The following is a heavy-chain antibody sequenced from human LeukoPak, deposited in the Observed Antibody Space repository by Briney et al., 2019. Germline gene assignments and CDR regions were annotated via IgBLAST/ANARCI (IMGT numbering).Heavy chain of an antibody. CDR1: GCTFSSYA. CDR3: ARSPNYDILTGYPSYYFDY. Sequence: SVNVSCKASGCTFSSYAISWVRQAPGPPGEWMGRIIPIFGIANYAQKFQGRVTITADKSTSTAYMELSSLRSEDTAVYYCARSPNYDILTGYPSYYFDYWGQGTLVTVSS. CDR2: IIPIFGIA. V-gene: IGHV1-69*04. D-gene: IGHD3-9*01. J-gene: IGHJ4*02.